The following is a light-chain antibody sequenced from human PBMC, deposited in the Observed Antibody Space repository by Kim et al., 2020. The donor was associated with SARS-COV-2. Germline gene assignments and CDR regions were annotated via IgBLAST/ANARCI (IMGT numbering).Light chain of an antibody. CDR1: SNAVVAYNY. CDR3: SSYASTRSYV. Sequence: GQSITISCTGTSNAVVAYNYVSWYQQPPGKAPKLMIFDVNKRPSGLSNRFSGSKSGNTASLTISGLQAEDEADYYCSSYASTRSYVFGSGTKVTVL. J-gene: IGLJ1*01. CDR2: DVN. V-gene: IGLV2-14*04.